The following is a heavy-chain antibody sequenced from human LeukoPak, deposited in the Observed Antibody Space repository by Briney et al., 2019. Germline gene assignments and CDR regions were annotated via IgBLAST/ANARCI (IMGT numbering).Heavy chain of an antibody. Sequence: ASVKVSCKASGYTFTGYYMHWVRQAPGQGLEWMGWINPNSGGTNYAQKFQGWVTMTTDTSTSTAYMELRSLRSDDTAVYYCARVMTTVTRFFDYWGQGTLVTVSS. CDR1: GYTFTGYY. D-gene: IGHD4-17*01. J-gene: IGHJ4*02. CDR3: ARVMTTVTRFFDY. CDR2: INPNSGGT. V-gene: IGHV1-2*04.